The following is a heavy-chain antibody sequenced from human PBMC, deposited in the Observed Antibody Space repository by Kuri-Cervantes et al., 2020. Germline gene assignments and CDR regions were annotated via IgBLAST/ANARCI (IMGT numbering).Heavy chain of an antibody. J-gene: IGHJ6*02. V-gene: IGHV4-31*03. CDR2: IYYGGNT. Sequence: SETLSLTCTVSGGPVSSGVYYWSWIRQYPGKGLEWIGYIYYGGNTYYNPSLKSRVTISVDTSKSQFSLKLSSVTAADTAVYYCTGRRRGYSYGLDHNYGVDVWGQGTTVTVSS. CDR3: TGRRRGYSYGLDHNYGVDV. CDR1: GGPVSSGVYY. D-gene: IGHD5-18*01.